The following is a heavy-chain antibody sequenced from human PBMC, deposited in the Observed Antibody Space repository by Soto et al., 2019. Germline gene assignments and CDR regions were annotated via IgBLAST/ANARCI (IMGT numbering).Heavy chain of an antibody. Sequence: QLHMQESGPGPVKPSETLSLTCTVSGDSISSSGYYWAWIRQPPGKGLEWIGNIDYSGSTYYNPSLQRRVAFSVDTSKNQFSLKVTSVTAADTAVYYCARHVSVSGFDSYFDQWGQGTLVTVSS. D-gene: IGHD5-12*01. J-gene: IGHJ4*02. CDR2: IDYSGST. CDR3: ARHVSVSGFDSYFDQ. V-gene: IGHV4-39*01. CDR1: GDSISSSGYY.